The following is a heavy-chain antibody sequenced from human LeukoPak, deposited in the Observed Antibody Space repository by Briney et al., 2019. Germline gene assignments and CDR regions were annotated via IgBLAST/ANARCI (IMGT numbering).Heavy chain of an antibody. J-gene: IGHJ4*02. CDR3: ARDRTGWLAPDY. Sequence: SETLSHTCTVSGDSISSYYWTWIRQPPGKGLEWIGYIYYSGSTNYNPSLKSRVTISVDTSKNQFSLKLTSVTAADTAVYYCARDRTGWLAPDYWGQGILVTVSS. CDR2: IYYSGST. CDR1: GDSISSYY. V-gene: IGHV4-59*01. D-gene: IGHD6-19*01.